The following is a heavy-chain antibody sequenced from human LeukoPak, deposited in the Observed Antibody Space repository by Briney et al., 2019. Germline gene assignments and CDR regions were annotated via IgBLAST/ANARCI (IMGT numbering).Heavy chain of an antibody. CDR1: GYTFPNYG. J-gene: IGHJ6*04. CDR3: ARDRAAAGMDV. D-gene: IGHD6-13*01. Sequence: ASVKVSCKASGYTFPNYGISWVRQAPGQGLEWMGIINPSGGSTSYAQKFQGRVTMTRDTSTSTVYMELSSLRSEDTAVYYCARDRAAAGMDVWGKGTTVTISS. CDR2: INPSGGST. V-gene: IGHV1-46*01.